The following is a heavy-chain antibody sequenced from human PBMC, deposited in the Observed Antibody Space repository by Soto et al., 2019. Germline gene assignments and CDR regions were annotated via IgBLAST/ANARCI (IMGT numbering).Heavy chain of an antibody. D-gene: IGHD1-26*01. CDR3: ARGGSIVGATTLLDY. V-gene: IGHV4-59*01. CDR2: IYYSGST. J-gene: IGHJ4*02. CDR1: GGSISNYY. Sequence: SETLSLTCTVSGGSISNYYCRWIRQPPGKGLEWSGYIYYSGSTNYNPSLKSRVTISVDTSKNQFSLKLSSVTAADTAVYYCARGGSIVGATTLLDYWGQGTLVTVSS.